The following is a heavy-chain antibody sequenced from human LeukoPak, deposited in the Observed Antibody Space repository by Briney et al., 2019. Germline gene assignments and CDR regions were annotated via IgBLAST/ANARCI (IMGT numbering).Heavy chain of an antibody. D-gene: IGHD5-12*01. CDR1: GFTFSSYA. V-gene: IGHV3-23*01. CDR3: AKGVWLRLNYYYGMDV. Sequence: PGGSLRLSCAASGFTFSSYAMSWVRQAPGKGLEWVSAISGSGGSTYYADSVKGRFTISRDNSKNTPYLQMNSLRAEDTAVYYCAKGVWLRLNYYYGMDVWGQGTTVTVSS. CDR2: ISGSGGST. J-gene: IGHJ6*02.